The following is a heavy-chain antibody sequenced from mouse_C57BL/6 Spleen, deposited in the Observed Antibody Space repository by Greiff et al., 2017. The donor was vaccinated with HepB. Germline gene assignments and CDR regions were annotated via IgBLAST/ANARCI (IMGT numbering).Heavy chain of an antibody. V-gene: IGHV5-17*01. Sequence: EVQGVESGGGLVKPGGSLKLSCAASGFTFSDYGMHWVRQAPEKGLEWVAYISSGSSTIYYADTVKGRFTISRDNAKNTLFLQMTSLRSEDTAMYYCASRTTVVEGYAMDYWGQGTSVTVSS. CDR1: GFTFSDYG. CDR3: ASRTTVVEGYAMDY. D-gene: IGHD1-1*01. J-gene: IGHJ4*01. CDR2: ISSGSSTI.